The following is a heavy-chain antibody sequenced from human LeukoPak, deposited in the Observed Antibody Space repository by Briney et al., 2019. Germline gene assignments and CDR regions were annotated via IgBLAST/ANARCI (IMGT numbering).Heavy chain of an antibody. V-gene: IGHV3-11*01. J-gene: IGHJ4*02. CDR1: GFTFSDYY. CDR3: ARRGSGSYYNAPVDY. CDR2: IRRRGSPI. Sequence: GESLRLSCAASGFTFSDYYTSCIRQAPGKGREWVSYIRRRGSPIYYADSVKGRFTISRDNAKNSLYLQMNSLRAEDTAVYYCARRGSGSYYNAPVDYWGQGTLVTVSS. D-gene: IGHD3-10*01.